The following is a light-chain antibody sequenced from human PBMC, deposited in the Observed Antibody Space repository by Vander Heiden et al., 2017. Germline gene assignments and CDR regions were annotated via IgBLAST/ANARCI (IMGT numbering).Light chain of an antibody. CDR2: STN. Sequence: QTVVTQEQSVAVSPGGTVTLTCGLNSGSVSSSNSPAWYQQTPGQAPRTVIYSTNIRSSGVPDRFSGSILGNKAALTITGAQADDESDYYCVVFMGSGIWVFGGGTKLTVL. J-gene: IGLJ3*02. CDR3: VVFMGSGIWV. CDR1: SGSVSSSNS. V-gene: IGLV8-61*01.